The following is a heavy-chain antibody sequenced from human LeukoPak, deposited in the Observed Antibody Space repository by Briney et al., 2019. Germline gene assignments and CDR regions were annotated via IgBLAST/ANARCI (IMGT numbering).Heavy chain of an antibody. D-gene: IGHD4/OR15-4a*01. CDR2: VYSSGST. CDR1: GGSISSGGYY. Sequence: PSQTLSLTCAVSGGSISSGGYYWSWIRQPAGKGLEWIGRVYSSGSTNYNPPLKSRVTMSVDTSRNQFSVNLSSVTAADTAVYYCARDGIYGETADYWGQGTLVTVSS. J-gene: IGHJ4*02. CDR3: ARDGIYGETADY. V-gene: IGHV4-61*02.